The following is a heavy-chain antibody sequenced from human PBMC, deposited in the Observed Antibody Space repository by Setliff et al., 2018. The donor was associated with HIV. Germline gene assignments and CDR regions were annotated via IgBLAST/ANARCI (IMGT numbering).Heavy chain of an antibody. CDR1: GYLFTGYY. Sequence: ASVKVSCKASGYLFTGYYMHWVRQAPGQGLEWMGWINVNSGGTKYAQKFQGRVTMTRDTSISTAYMEVSSLRSDDTAVYYCAIEGSPIYYFDYWSQGTLVTVS. V-gene: IGHV1-2*02. D-gene: IGHD3-10*01. J-gene: IGHJ4*02. CDR3: AIEGSPIYYFDY. CDR2: INVNSGGT.